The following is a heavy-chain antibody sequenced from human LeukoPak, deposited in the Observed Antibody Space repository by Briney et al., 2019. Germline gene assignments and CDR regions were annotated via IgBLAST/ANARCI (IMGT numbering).Heavy chain of an antibody. D-gene: IGHD3-22*01. CDR3: ARDRGLTYYYDSSGYRPMDV. V-gene: IGHV3-21*01. CDR1: GFTFNTYT. J-gene: IGHJ6*03. Sequence: PGGSLRLSCAASGFTFNTYTMNWVRQAPGKGLEWVSSISSNSNHIYYADSVKGRFTISRDNAANSLYLQMNSLRAEDTAVYHCARDRGLTYYYDSSGYRPMDVWGKGTTVTVSS. CDR2: ISSNSNHI.